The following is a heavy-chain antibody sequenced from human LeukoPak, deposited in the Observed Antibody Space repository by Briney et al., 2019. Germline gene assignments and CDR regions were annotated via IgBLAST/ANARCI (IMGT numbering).Heavy chain of an antibody. CDR3: ASRGSGWYFDY. CDR1: GGSISSYD. CDR2: IYYSGST. D-gene: IGHD6-19*01. J-gene: IGHJ4*02. V-gene: IGHV4-59*01. Sequence: SETLSLTCTVSGGSISSYDWSWIRQPPGKGLEWIGYIYYSGSTNYNPSLKSRVTISVDTSKNQFSLKLSSVTAADTTVYYCASRGSGWYFDYWCQGTLVTVSS.